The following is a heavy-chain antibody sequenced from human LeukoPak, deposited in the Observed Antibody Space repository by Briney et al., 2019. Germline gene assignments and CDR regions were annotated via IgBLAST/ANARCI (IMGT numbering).Heavy chain of an antibody. Sequence: SGTLSLTCTVSGGSISSYYWSWIRQPAGKGLEWIGRIYTSGSTNYNPSLKSRVTMSVDTSKNQFSLKLSSVTAADTAVYYCARTHLDLIAAAGSIWFDPWGQGTLVTVSS. CDR2: IYTSGST. D-gene: IGHD6-13*01. V-gene: IGHV4-4*07. CDR3: ARTHLDLIAAAGSIWFDP. CDR1: GGSISSYY. J-gene: IGHJ5*02.